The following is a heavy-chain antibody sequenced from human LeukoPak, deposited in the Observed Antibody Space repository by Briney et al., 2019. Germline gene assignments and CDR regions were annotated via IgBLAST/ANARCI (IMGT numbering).Heavy chain of an antibody. CDR3: ARDRSSSFSDNYYGMDV. D-gene: IGHD6-6*01. J-gene: IGHJ6*02. V-gene: IGHV3-30-3*01. CDR1: RSTFSAYA. CDR2: TSYDGSNK. Sequence: GTSLRLSCAASRSTFSAYAMHWVRQAPGKELEWVAITSYDGSNKYYADSVKGRFTISRDNSKNTLYLQMNSLRAEDTAVYYCARDRSSSFSDNYYGMDVWGQGTTVTVSS.